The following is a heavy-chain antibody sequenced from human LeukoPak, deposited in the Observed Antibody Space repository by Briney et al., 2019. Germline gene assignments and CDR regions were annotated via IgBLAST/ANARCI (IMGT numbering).Heavy chain of an antibody. CDR1: GYTFTGYY. V-gene: IGHV1-2*02. CDR2: INPNSGGT. D-gene: IGHD2-2*01. CDR3: ARSRFCSSTSCYGDYFDY. Sequence: ASVKVSCKASGYTFTGYYMHWVRQAPGQGLEWMGWINPNSGGTNYAQKFQGRVTMTRDTSISTAYMELSRLRSDDTVVYYCARSRFCSSTSCYGDYFDYWGQGTLVTVSS. J-gene: IGHJ4*02.